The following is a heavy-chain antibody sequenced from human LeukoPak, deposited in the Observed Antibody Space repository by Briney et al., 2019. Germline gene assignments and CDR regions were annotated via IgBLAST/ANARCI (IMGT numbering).Heavy chain of an antibody. CDR1: GGTFSSYT. CDR2: IIPILGIA. D-gene: IGHD2-21*01. Sequence: SVKVSCKASGGTFSSYTISWVRQAPGQGLEWMGRIIPILGIANYAQKFRGRVTITADKSTSTAYMELSSLRSEDTAVYYCARDHGHIVVVPDYWGQGTLVTVSS. V-gene: IGHV1-69*04. CDR3: ARDHGHIVVVPDY. J-gene: IGHJ4*02.